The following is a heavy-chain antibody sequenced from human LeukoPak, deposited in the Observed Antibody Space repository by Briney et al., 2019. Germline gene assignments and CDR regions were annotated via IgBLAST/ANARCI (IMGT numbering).Heavy chain of an antibody. V-gene: IGHV3-30*04. CDR1: VGTFSSYA. CDR3: ARDSDYSNYHALDV. Sequence: GASVKVSFKSSVGTFSSYAMHWVRQATGKGLEWVAVISYDGSNKYYADSVKGRFTISRDNSKNTLYLQMNSLRAEDTAVYYCARDSDYSNYHALDVWGKGTTVTVSS. CDR2: ISYDGSNK. J-gene: IGHJ6*04. D-gene: IGHD4-11*01.